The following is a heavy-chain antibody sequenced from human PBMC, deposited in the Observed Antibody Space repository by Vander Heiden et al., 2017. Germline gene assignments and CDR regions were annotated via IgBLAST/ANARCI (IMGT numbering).Heavy chain of an antibody. CDR1: GFTFSSYG. J-gene: IGHJ4*02. CDR2: ISYDGSNK. CDR3: ASPSFDY. Sequence: QVQLVESGGGVVQPGRSLRLSCAASGFTFSSYGMHWVRQAAGKGLEWVAVISYDGSNKYYADSVKGRFTISRDNSKNTLYLQMNSLRAEDTAVYYCASPSFDYWGQGTLVTVSS. V-gene: IGHV3-30*03.